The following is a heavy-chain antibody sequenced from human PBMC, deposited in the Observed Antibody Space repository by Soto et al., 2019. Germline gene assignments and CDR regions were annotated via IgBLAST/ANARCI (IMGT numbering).Heavy chain of an antibody. CDR1: GGSTSSGGYS. Sequence: QLQLQESGSGLVKPSQTLSLTCAVSGGSTSSGGYSWSWLRQPPGKGLEWIGYIYHSGSTYYNPSLKSRVTISVDTSTNQFSLRLSSVTAADTAVYYCARGGLLPDYWGQGTLVTVSS. D-gene: IGHD6-19*01. V-gene: IGHV4-30-2*01. CDR3: ARGGLLPDY. J-gene: IGHJ4*02. CDR2: IYHSGST.